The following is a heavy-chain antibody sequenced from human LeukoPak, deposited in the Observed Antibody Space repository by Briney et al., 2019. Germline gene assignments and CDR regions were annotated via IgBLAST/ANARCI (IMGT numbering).Heavy chain of an antibody. V-gene: IGHV4-59*12. CDR2: IYYSGST. CDR3: ARDSYYYDSSGYYRFDY. CDR1: GGYIRSYY. D-gene: IGHD3-22*01. J-gene: IGHJ4*02. Sequence: SETLSLTCTVSGGYIRSYYWSWIRQPPGKGLEWIGYIYYSGSTSYNPSLKSRVTISVDTSKNQFSLKLSSVTAADTAVYYCARDSYYYDSSGYYRFDYWGQGTLVTVSS.